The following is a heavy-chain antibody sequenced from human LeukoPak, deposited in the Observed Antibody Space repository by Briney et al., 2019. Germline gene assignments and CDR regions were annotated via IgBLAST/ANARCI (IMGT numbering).Heavy chain of an antibody. J-gene: IGHJ6*02. V-gene: IGHV1-18*01. CDR1: GYTFTSFG. CDR3: ARSWSERSRHYYGLDV. D-gene: IGHD6-13*01. Sequence: GASVRVSCKASGYTFTSFGITWVRQAPGQGLEWMAWISAYNGNTNYAQKLQGRVSVSTDTSTSTAYMELRSLRPDDTAVYYCARSWSERSRHYYGLDVWGQGTTVTASS. CDR2: ISAYNGNT.